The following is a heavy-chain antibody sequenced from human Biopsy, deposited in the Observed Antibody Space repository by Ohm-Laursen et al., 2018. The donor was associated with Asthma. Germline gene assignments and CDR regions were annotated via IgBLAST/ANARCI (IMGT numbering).Heavy chain of an antibody. J-gene: IGHJ4*02. CDR2: INTNTGNP. D-gene: IGHD3-22*01. Sequence: ASVTVSCKASGYTVTRYAINWVRQAPGQGLEWMGWINTNTGNPTYAQGFTGPFVFSLDTSVNTAHLQISSLKAEDTAVYYCARMISYYHEMRAPFFDYWGQGTLVTVSS. CDR3: ARMISYYHEMRAPFFDY. CDR1: GYTVTRYA. V-gene: IGHV7-4-1*02.